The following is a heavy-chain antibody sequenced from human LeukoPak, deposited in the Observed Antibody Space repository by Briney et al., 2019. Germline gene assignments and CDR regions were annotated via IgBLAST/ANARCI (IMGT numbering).Heavy chain of an antibody. CDR2: ISGDGGST. CDR3: AKGKDYYDSSGYYYNAFDI. J-gene: IGHJ3*02. Sequence: GGSLRLSCAASGFTFDDYAMHWARQAPGKGLEWVSLISGDGGSTYYADSVKGRFTISRDNSKNSLYLQMNSLRTEDTALYYCAKGKDYYDSSGYYYNAFDIWGQGTMVTVSS. D-gene: IGHD3-22*01. CDR1: GFTFDDYA. V-gene: IGHV3-43*02.